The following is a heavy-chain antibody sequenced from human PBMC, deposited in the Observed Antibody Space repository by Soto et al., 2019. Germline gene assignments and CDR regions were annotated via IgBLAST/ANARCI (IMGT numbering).Heavy chain of an antibody. D-gene: IGHD3-16*01. J-gene: IGHJ4*02. Sequence: ASVKVSCKASGYTFHNHGISWVRQAPGQGLEWLGWISGLDGKTKYAQRLQGRVTMTADTSTSTAYMELRSLRSDDTAVYYCARDLYPMAYYFDYWGQGTLFTVS. CDR2: ISGLDGKT. CDR3: ARDLYPMAYYFDY. V-gene: IGHV1-18*04. CDR1: GYTFHNHG.